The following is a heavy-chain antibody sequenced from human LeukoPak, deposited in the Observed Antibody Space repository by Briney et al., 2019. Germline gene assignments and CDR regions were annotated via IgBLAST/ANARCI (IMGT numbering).Heavy chain of an antibody. CDR2: IYGGGST. CDR3: ARDHSGSYQRAFDI. V-gene: IGHV3-66*02. Sequence: GGSLRLSCAVSAFTVSSNYVSWVRQAPGQVLEWVSVIYGGGSTNYADSVKGRFTISRDNSKNTLYLQMNSLRAEDTAVYYCARDHSGSYQRAFDIWGQGTMVTVSS. D-gene: IGHD1-26*01. J-gene: IGHJ3*02. CDR1: AFTVSSNY.